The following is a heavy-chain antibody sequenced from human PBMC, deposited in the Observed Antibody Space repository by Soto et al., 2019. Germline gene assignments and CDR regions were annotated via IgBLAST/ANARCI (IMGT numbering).Heavy chain of an antibody. CDR3: ARDWRILGMDV. V-gene: IGHV3-74*01. J-gene: IGHJ6*02. CDR2: INMDVTNT. Sequence: EAQLVESGGGLVQPGGSLRLSCAASGFTFSTYWMHWVRQAPGKGLVWVSRINMDVTNTNHADSVKGRFTISRDNAKNTLYLQMTSLRAEDTAVYYCARDWRILGMDVWGQGTTVTVSS. CDR1: GFTFSTYW.